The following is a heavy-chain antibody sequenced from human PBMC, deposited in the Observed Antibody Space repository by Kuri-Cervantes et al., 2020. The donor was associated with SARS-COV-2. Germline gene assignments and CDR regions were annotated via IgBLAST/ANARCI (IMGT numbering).Heavy chain of an antibody. V-gene: IGHV3-NL1*01. CDR1: GFTFSSYG. J-gene: IGHJ3*02. CDR3: ARESWAWLQLFDAFDI. D-gene: IGHD5-24*01. CDR2: IYRGGST. Sequence: GESLKISCAASGFTFSSYGMHWVRQAPGKGLEWVSVIYRGGSTYHADSVKGRFTISRDNAKNSLYLQMNSLRAEDTAVYYCARESWAWLQLFDAFDIWGQGTMVTVSS.